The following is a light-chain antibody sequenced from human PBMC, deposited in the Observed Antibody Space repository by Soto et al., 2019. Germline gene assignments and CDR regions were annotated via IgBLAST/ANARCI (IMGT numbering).Light chain of an antibody. CDR3: MQALQTPPYT. V-gene: IGKV2-28*01. J-gene: IGKJ2*01. CDR1: QSLLHSNGYNY. CDR2: LGS. Sequence: DIVMTQSPLSLPVTPGEPASISCRSSQSLLHSNGYNYLDWYLQKPGQSPQLVIYLGSNRASGVPDRFSGNGSVTDFTLKISRVDAEDVGVYYCMQALQTPPYTFGQGTKLEIK.